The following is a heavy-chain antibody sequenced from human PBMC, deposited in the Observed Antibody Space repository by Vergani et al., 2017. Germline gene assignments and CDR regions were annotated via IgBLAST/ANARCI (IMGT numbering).Heavy chain of an antibody. CDR2: INSDGSST. Sequence: EVQLVESGGGLVQPGGSLRLSCAASGFTFSSYLMHWVRQAPGKGLVWVSRINSDGSSTSYADSVKGRFTISRDNAKNTLYLQMNSLRAEDTAVYYCARDLLANYDFWSGDSHAYYDYDGMDVWGQXP. CDR3: ARDLLANYDFWSGDSHAYYDYDGMDV. CDR1: GFTFSSYL. J-gene: IGHJ6*02. V-gene: IGHV3-74*01. D-gene: IGHD3-3*01.